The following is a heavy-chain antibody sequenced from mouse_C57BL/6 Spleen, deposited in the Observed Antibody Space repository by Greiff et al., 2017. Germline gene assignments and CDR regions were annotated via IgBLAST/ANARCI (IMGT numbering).Heavy chain of an antibody. V-gene: IGHV1-69*01. CDR1: GYTFTSYW. J-gene: IGHJ2*01. D-gene: IGHD2-3*01. Sequence: QVQLQQPGAELVMPGASVKLSCKASGYTFTSYWMHWVKQRPGQGLEWIGEIDPSDSYTNYNQKFKGKSTLTVDKSSSTAYMQLSSLRSEDSAVYYCARSYDGYYEYYFDYWGQGTTLTVSS. CDR3: ARSYDGYYEYYFDY. CDR2: IDPSDSYT.